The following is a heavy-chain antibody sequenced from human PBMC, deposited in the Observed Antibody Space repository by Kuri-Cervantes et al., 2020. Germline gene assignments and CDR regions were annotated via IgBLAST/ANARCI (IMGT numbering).Heavy chain of an antibody. J-gene: IGHJ2*01. Sequence: ASVKVSCKASGYTFTSYDINWVRQATGQGLEWMGWMNPNSGNTGYAQKFQGRVTMTRSTSISTAYMELSSLRSEDTAVYYCARNYGDYVAYWYFDLWGRGTLVTVSS. CDR1: GYTFTSYD. CDR2: MNPNSGNT. CDR3: ARNYGDYVAYWYFDL. D-gene: IGHD4-17*01. V-gene: IGHV1-8*01.